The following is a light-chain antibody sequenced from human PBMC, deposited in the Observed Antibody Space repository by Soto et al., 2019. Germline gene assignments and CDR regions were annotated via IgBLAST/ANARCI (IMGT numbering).Light chain of an antibody. Sequence: QSVLTQPPSASGSLGQSVTSSCTGTRSDVGGYNYVSWYQQHPGKAPKLLIYEVSKRPSGVPDRFSGSKSGNTASLTVSGLXAEDEAAYHCSSTYARSNVFVFGTGTKVTVL. CDR1: RSDVGGYNY. CDR3: SSTYARSNVFV. V-gene: IGLV2-8*01. J-gene: IGLJ1*01. CDR2: EVS.